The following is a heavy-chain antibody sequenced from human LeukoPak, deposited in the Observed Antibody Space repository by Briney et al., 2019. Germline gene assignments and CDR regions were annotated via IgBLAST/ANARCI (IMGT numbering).Heavy chain of an antibody. CDR2: ISYDGSNK. Sequence: GTSLRLSCAASGFTFRNHGMHWVRQAPGKGLEWVAVISYDGSNKYYADSVKGRFTISRDNSKNTLYLQMNSLRAEDTAVYYCAKDTVTTLGAPYYYYGMDVWGQGTTVTVSS. J-gene: IGHJ6*02. V-gene: IGHV3-30*18. CDR1: GFTFRNHG. CDR3: AKDTVTTLGAPYYYYGMDV. D-gene: IGHD4-11*01.